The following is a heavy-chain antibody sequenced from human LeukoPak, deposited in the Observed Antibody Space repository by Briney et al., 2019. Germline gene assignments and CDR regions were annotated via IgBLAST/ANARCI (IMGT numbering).Heavy chain of an antibody. V-gene: IGHV4-59*01. CDR2: IYYSGSSGST. J-gene: IGHJ4*02. D-gene: IGHD5-12*01. CDR1: GGSISGYH. CDR3: ARWINGGDY. Sequence: PSETLPLTCSVSGGSISGYHWSWIRQPPGKGLEWIGYIYYSGSSGSTNYNPSLKSRVTISVDTSKNQFSLNLSSVTAADTAVYYCARWINGGDYWGQRTLVTVSS.